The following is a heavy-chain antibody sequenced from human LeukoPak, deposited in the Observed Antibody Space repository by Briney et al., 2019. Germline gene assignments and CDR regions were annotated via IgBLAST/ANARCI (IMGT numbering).Heavy chain of an antibody. V-gene: IGHV1-69*05. J-gene: IGHJ6*03. CDR3: ARASGLVGWSGYYPPYYYYMDV. CDR2: IIPIFGTA. CDR1: GGTFSSYA. D-gene: IGHD3-3*01. Sequence: SVKVSCKASGGTFSSYAISWVRQAPGQGLEWMGGIIPIFGTANYAQKFQGRVTITTDESTSTAYMELSSLRSEDTAVYYCARASGLVGWSGYYPPYYYYMDVWGKGTTVAVSS.